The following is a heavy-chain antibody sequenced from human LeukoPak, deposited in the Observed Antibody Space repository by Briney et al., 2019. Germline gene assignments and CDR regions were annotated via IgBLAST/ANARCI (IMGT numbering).Heavy chain of an antibody. Sequence: LEASVKVSCKASGYTFTGYLMHWVRQAPGQGLEWMGWISPNSGDTKYAQKFQGRVAMTRDTSIGTAYMELSSLRSDDTAFYYCVRALSTVATWLYFWGRGTLVTVSS. V-gene: IGHV1-2*03. CDR3: VRALSTVATWLYF. CDR2: ISPNSGDT. J-gene: IGHJ2*01. CDR1: GYTFTGYL. D-gene: IGHD4-17*01.